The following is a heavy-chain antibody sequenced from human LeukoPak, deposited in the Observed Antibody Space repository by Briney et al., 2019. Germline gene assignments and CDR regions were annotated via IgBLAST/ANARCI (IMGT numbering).Heavy chain of an antibody. D-gene: IGHD4-17*01. CDR3: ARGFGDYAPEYYYYGMDV. CDR2: IAYDGRNK. V-gene: IGHV3-30*03. J-gene: IGHJ6*02. Sequence: GGSLRLSCAASGFTFSNYVTHWVRQAPGKGLEWVTVIAYDGRNKYFADSVKGRFTISRDNSKNTLYLQMNSLRAEDTPVYYCARGFGDYAPEYYYYGMDVWGQGTTVTVSS. CDR1: GFTFSNYV.